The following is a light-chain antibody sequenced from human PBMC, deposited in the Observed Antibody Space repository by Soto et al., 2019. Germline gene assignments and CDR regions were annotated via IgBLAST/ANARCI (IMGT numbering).Light chain of an antibody. J-gene: IGKJ5*01. CDR2: DAS. V-gene: IGKV3-11*01. CDR1: QSVTTY. Sequence: ETVFTECPSTLALSPGERATLSCRASQSVTTYLAWYQQKPGQAPRLLIYDASTRAIGIPARFSGSGSGTDFTLTISSLEPEDFAVYYCQQRSNWPPEITFGQGTRLEI. CDR3: QQRSNWPPEIT.